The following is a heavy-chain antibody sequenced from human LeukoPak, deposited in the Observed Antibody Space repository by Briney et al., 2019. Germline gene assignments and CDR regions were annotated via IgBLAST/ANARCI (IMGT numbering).Heavy chain of an antibody. Sequence: SETLSLACTVSGGSISSYYWSWIRQPPGKGLEWIGYIYYSGSTNYNPSLKSRVTISVDTSKNQFSLKLSSVTAADTAVYYCARDRYIYGSDDRWFDPWGQGTLVTVSS. D-gene: IGHD5-18*01. CDR1: GGSISSYY. J-gene: IGHJ5*02. V-gene: IGHV4-59*01. CDR2: IYYSGST. CDR3: ARDRYIYGSDDRWFDP.